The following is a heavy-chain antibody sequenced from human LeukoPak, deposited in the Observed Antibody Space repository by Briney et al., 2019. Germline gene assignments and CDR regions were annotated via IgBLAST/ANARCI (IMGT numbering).Heavy chain of an antibody. CDR3: ARETYYDFWSGQKGFDY. CDR1: GGSFSDYY. CDR2: INHSGST. V-gene: IGHV4-34*01. D-gene: IGHD3-3*01. J-gene: IGHJ4*02. Sequence: SETLSLTCAVYGGSFSDYYWSWIRQPPGKGLEWIGEINHSGSTNYNPSLKSRVTISVDTSKNQFSLKLSSVTAADTAVYYCARETYYDFWSGQKGFDYWGQGTLVTVSS.